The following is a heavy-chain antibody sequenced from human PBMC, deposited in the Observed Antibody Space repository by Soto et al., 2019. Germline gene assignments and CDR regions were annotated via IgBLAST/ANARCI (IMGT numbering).Heavy chain of an antibody. V-gene: IGHV4-39*02. J-gene: IGHJ6*02. D-gene: IGHD3-10*01. CDR2: IYYSGST. Sequence: QLQLQESGPGLVKPSETLSLTCTVSGGSISSSSYYWGWIRQPPGKGLEWIGYIYYSGSTYYNPSLQSRVTFSVDTSKNQFSLKLSSVTAADTAVYYCAREVLWFGELIYYYGMDVWGQGTTVTVSS. CDR3: AREVLWFGELIYYYGMDV. CDR1: GGSISSSSYY.